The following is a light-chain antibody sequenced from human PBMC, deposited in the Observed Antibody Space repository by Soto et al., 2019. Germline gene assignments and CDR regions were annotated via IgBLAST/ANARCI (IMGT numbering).Light chain of an antibody. Sequence: QLVLTQPPSVSGAPGQRVTISCTGSSSNIGAGYEVHWYQRLPGTAPKLLIYGNSNRPSGVPDRFSGSKSGTSASLAITGLQAEDEADYYCQSYDSSLSGWVFGGGTKLTVL. CDR3: QSYDSSLSGWV. CDR2: GNS. V-gene: IGLV1-40*01. CDR1: SSNIGAGYE. J-gene: IGLJ3*02.